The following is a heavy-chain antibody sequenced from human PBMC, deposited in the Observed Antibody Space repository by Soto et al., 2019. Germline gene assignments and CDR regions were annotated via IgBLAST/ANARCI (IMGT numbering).Heavy chain of an antibody. V-gene: IGHV6-1*01. CDR3: ARDTLRLLDF. J-gene: IGHJ4*02. Sequence: PSQTLSLTCAISGASVSTNSCAWNWIRQSPSRGLEWLGRTYYRSDWYTDYAISVQSRITINPDTSKNQVSLLLSSVTPEDSAVYYCARDTLRLLDFWGQGSLVTVSS. D-gene: IGHD3-16*01. CDR1: GASVSTNSCA. CDR2: TYYRSDWYT.